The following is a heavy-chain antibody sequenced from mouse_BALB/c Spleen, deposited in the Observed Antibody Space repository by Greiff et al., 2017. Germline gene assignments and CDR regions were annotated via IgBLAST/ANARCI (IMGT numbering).Heavy chain of an antibody. Sequence: EVKVVESGGGLVQPGGSLKLSCAASGFTFSSYGMSWVRQTPDKRLELVATINSNGGSTYYPDSVKGRFTISRDNAKNTLYLQMSSLKSEDTAMYYCARDRHRYWGQGTSVTVSS. J-gene: IGHJ4*01. D-gene: IGHD3-1*01. CDR2: INSNGGST. V-gene: IGHV5-6-3*01. CDR3: ARDRHRY. CDR1: GFTFSSYG.